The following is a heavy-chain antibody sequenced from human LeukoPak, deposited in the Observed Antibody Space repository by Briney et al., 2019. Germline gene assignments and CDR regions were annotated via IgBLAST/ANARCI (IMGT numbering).Heavy chain of an antibody. Sequence: PSETLSLTCAVSGGSIRSTNWWRWVRQPPGKGLEWIGEIYHSETTKYNPSLKSRVTISVDKSKNQFSLKLSSVTAADTAVYYCAGGDDSSAFGYWGQGTLVTVSS. CDR2: IYHSETT. CDR1: GGSIRSTNW. J-gene: IGHJ4*02. D-gene: IGHD3-22*01. V-gene: IGHV4-4*02. CDR3: AGGDDSSAFGY.